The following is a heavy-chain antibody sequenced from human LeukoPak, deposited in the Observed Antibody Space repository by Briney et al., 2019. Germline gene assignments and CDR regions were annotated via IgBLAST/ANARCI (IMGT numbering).Heavy chain of an antibody. J-gene: IGHJ3*02. D-gene: IGHD2-2*02. CDR1: GGSISSGGYY. CDR2: IYYSGST. V-gene: IGHV4-31*03. CDR3: ARDRALGELLYAFDI. Sequence: SETLSLTCTVSGGSISSGGYYWSWIHQHPGKGLEWIGYIYYSGSTYYNPSLKSRVTISVDTSKNQFSLKLSSVTAADTAVYYCARDRALGELLYAFDIWGQGTMVTVSS.